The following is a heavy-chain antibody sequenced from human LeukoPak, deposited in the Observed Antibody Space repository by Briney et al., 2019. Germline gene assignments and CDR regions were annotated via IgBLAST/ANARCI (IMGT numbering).Heavy chain of an antibody. CDR3: ARSPLSSRWYMYYYGMDV. Sequence: SVKVSCKASGDTFSSYAISWVRQAPGQGLEWMGGIIPIFGTANYAQKFQGRVTITADESTSTAYMELSSLRSEDTAVYYCARSPLSSRWYMYYYGMDVWGQGTTVTVSS. CDR2: IIPIFGTA. V-gene: IGHV1-69*13. CDR1: GDTFSSYA. D-gene: IGHD6-13*01. J-gene: IGHJ6*02.